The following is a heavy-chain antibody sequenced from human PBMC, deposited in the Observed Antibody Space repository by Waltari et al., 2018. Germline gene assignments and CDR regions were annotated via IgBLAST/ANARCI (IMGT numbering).Heavy chain of an antibody. Sequence: QVQLQESGPGLVKPSETLSLTCTVSGGSISSYYWSWIRQPAGKGLEWIGRIYTSGSTNYNPFPKSRVTMAVDTSKNQFSLKLSSVTAADTAVDYWAGGSSSPTIDYFDYWGQGTLVTVSS. CDR2: IYTSGST. V-gene: IGHV4-4*07. CDR3: AGGSSSPTIDYFDY. CDR1: GGSISSYY. J-gene: IGHJ4*02. D-gene: IGHD6-6*01.